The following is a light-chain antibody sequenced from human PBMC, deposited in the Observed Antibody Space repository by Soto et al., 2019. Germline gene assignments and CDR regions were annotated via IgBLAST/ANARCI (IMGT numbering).Light chain of an antibody. J-gene: IGKJ4*01. CDR2: VAS. CDR1: QSVSSN. V-gene: IGKV3-15*01. CDR3: QQYNVWPLP. Sequence: EIVMTQSPATLSVSPGERATLSCRASQSVSSNLAWYQQKPGQTPKLLIYVASTRATGIPAMFNGSGYWTEFTLTISSLQSEDFAVYYCQQYNVWPLPFGGGTKVEFK.